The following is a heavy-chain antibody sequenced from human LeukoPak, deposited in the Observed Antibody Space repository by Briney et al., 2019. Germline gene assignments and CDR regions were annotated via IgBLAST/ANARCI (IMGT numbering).Heavy chain of an antibody. V-gene: IGHV3-7*01. CDR2: IKQDGSEK. J-gene: IGHJ4*02. Sequence: GGCLRLSCAASGFTFSSYWMSWVRQAPGKGLEWVANIKQDGSEKYYVDSVKGRFTISRDNAKNSLYLQMNSLRAEDTAVYYCARDFEFGSAAGTPNWGQGTLVTVSS. CDR3: ARDFEFGSAAGTPN. D-gene: IGHD6-13*01. CDR1: GFTFSSYW.